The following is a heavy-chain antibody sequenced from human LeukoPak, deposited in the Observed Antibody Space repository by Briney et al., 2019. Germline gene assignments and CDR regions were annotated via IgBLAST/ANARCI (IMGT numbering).Heavy chain of an antibody. D-gene: IGHD1-7*01. V-gene: IGHV1-46*01. Sequence: ASVKVSCKASGYTFTSYYVHWVRQAPGQGLEWMGVIKPSDGFTSYAQKFQGRLTVTRDMSTSTVYMELNSLRSEDTAVCFCGREIEGTTDYWGQGTLVTVSS. J-gene: IGHJ4*02. CDR1: GYTFTSYY. CDR3: GREIEGTTDY. CDR2: IKPSDGFT.